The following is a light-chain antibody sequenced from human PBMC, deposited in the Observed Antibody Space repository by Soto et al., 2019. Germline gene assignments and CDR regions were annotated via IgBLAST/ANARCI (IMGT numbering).Light chain of an antibody. J-gene: IGKJ1*01. V-gene: IGKV1-5*01. CDR3: QQYNSYPWT. Sequence: DIQLTQSHSTLSASVGERVTLTCLASQSISSWLAWYQQKPGKAPKLLIYDASSLESGVPSRFSGSGSGTEFTLTISSLQPDDFATYYCQQYNSYPWTFGQGTKVDIK. CDR2: DAS. CDR1: QSISSW.